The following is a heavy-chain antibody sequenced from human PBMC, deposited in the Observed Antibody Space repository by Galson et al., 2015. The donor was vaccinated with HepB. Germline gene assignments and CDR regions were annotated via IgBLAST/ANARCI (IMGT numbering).Heavy chain of an antibody. D-gene: IGHD2-15*01. CDR2: ISAYNGNT. J-gene: IGHJ6*02. CDR1: GYTFTSYG. CDR3: ARGQVYCSGGSCYSRLVYYGMDV. Sequence: SVKVSCKASGYTFTSYGISWVRQAPGQGLEWMGWISAYNGNTNYAQKLQGRVTMTTDTSTSTAYMELRSLRSDDTAVYYCARGQVYCSGGSCYSRLVYYGMDVWGQGTTVTASS. V-gene: IGHV1-18*04.